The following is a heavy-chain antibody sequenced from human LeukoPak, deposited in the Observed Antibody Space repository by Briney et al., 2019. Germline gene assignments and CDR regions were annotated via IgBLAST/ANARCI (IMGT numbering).Heavy chain of an antibody. CDR3: ARISGYYGSGSYYRDGNYYFDC. V-gene: IGHV2-70*01. CDR1: GFSLSISGMC. Sequence: SGPTLVKPTQTLTLTCTFSGFSLSISGMCVSWIRQPPGKALEWLALIDWDDDKYYSTSLKTRLTISKDTSKNQVVLTMTNMDPVDTATYYCARISGYYGSGSYYRDGNYYFDCWGQGTLVTVSS. D-gene: IGHD3-10*01. CDR2: IDWDDDK. J-gene: IGHJ4*02.